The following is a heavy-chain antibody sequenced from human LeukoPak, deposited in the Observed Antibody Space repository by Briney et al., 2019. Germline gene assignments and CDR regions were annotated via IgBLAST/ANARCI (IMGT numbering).Heavy chain of an antibody. D-gene: IGHD6-19*01. Sequence: SETLSLTCTVSGGSISSYYWSWIRQPPGKGLEWIGSIYYSGSTYYNPSLKSRVTISVDTSKNQFSLKLSSVTAADTAVYYCARHLRYSSGGTPRPRGYFDYWGQGTLVTVSS. CDR2: IYYSGST. V-gene: IGHV4-59*05. J-gene: IGHJ4*02. CDR3: ARHLRYSSGGTPRPRGYFDY. CDR1: GGSISSYY.